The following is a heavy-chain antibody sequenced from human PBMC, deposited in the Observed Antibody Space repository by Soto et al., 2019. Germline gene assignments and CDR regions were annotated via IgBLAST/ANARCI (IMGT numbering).Heavy chain of an antibody. J-gene: IGHJ3*02. CDR1: GGSFSRGIYY. CDR2: MYYSGST. CDR3: ARTRDFWSGNDAFDI. Sequence: SATLSLTCTVSGGSFSRGIYYWIGIRQPPGKGLEWIGYMYYSGSTNYNPSLKSRVTISLDTSKNQFSLKLSSVTAADTAVYFCARTRDFWSGNDAFDIWGQGTMVTVSS. D-gene: IGHD3-3*01. V-gene: IGHV4-61*01.